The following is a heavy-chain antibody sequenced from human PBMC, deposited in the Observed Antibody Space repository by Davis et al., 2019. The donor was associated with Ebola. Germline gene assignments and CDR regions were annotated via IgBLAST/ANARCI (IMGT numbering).Heavy chain of an antibody. CDR1: GFTFSDYY. D-gene: IGHD3-10*01. V-gene: IGHV3-11*04. CDR2: ISSSGSTI. J-gene: IGHJ4*02. Sequence: GGSLRLSCAASGFTFSDYYMSWIRQAPGKGLEWVSYISSSGSTIYYADSVKGRFTISRDNAKNSLYLQMNSLRDEDTAVYYCAREDLWFGELLFYYFDYWGQGTLVTVSS. CDR3: AREDLWFGELLFYYFDY.